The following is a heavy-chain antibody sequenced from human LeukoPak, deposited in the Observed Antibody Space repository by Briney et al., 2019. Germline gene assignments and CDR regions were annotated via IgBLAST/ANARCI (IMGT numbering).Heavy chain of an antibody. J-gene: IGHJ5*02. CDR1: GGSIRSYY. V-gene: IGHV4-39*07. CDR2: IYYSGST. CDR3: ARIPSPGWFDP. Sequence: SETLSLTCTVSGGSIRSYYWAWIRQPPGKGLEWIANIYYSGSTYYNPSLKSRVTISIDTSKNQFSLSLTSVTAADTAVYYCARIPSPGWFDPWGQGTLVTVSS.